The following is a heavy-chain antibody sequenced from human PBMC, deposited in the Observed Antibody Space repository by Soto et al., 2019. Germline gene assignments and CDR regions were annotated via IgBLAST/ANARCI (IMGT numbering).Heavy chain of an antibody. CDR1: GFTFSDYY. J-gene: IGHJ4*02. V-gene: IGHV3-11*06. D-gene: IGHD1-26*01. CDR3: ARDQWELRYFDY. CDR2: ISSSSSYT. Sequence: GSLRLSCAASGFTFSDYYMSWIRQAPGKGLEWVSYISSSSSYTNYADSVKGRFTISRDNAKNSLYLQMNSLRAEDTAVYYCARDQWELRYFDYWGQGTLVTVSS.